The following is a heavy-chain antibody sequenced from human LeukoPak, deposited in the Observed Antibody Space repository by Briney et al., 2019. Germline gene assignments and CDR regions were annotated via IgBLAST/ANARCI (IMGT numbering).Heavy chain of an antibody. Sequence: SETLSLTCTVSGGSISSSSYYWGWIRQPPGKGLEWIGSIYYSGSTYYNPSLKSRVTISVDTSKTQFSLKLSSVTAADTAVYYCAGVDSSGWGDLGYFDYWGQGTLVTVSS. V-gene: IGHV4-39*01. CDR1: GGSISSSSYY. D-gene: IGHD6-19*01. J-gene: IGHJ4*02. CDR3: AGVDSSGWGDLGYFDY. CDR2: IYYSGST.